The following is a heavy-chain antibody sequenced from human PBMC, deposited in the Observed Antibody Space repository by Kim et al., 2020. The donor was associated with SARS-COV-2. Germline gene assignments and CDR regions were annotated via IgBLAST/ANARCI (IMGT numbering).Heavy chain of an antibody. CDR3: ARVGESGYSSSWYYQADAFDI. CDR1: GFTFSSYS. Sequence: GGSLRLFCAASGFTFSSYSMNWVRQAPGKGLEWVSSISSSSSYIYYADSVKGRFTISRDNAKNSLYLQMNSLRAEDTAVYYCARVGESGYSSSWYYQADAFDIWGQGTMVTVSS. D-gene: IGHD6-13*01. V-gene: IGHV3-21*04. CDR2: ISSSSSYI. J-gene: IGHJ3*02.